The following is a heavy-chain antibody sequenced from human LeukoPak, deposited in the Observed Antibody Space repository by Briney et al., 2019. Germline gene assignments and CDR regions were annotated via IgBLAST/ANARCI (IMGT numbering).Heavy chain of an antibody. V-gene: IGHV3-48*01. Sequence: GGSLRLSCAASGFTFSSYGMSWVRQAPGKGLEWVSNIGTSSTTIYYADSVKGRFTISRDNAKNSLYLQMNSLSADDTAVYYCARFAAGGSYYYYMDVWGKGTTVTVSS. CDR2: IGTSSTTI. D-gene: IGHD6-25*01. CDR3: ARFAAGGSYYYYMDV. J-gene: IGHJ6*03. CDR1: GFTFSSYG.